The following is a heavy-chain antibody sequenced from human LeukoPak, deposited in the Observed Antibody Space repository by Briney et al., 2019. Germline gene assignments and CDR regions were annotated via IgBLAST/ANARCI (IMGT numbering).Heavy chain of an antibody. J-gene: IGHJ5*02. CDR1: GYDFTKYA. Sequence: ASVKVSCKASGYDFTKYAVQWVRQAPGQRLEWMGWIDAGNGRTKYSQDFQGRVTISRDTSASIAYMELSSLRSDDTAVYYCARVPYYDSSGYYPPTLENWFDPWGQGTLVTVSS. CDR3: ARVPYYDSSGYYPPTLENWFDP. CDR2: IDAGNGRT. D-gene: IGHD3-22*01. V-gene: IGHV1-3*01.